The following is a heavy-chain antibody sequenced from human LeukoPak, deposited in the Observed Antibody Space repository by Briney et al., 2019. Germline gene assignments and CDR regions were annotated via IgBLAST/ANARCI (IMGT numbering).Heavy chain of an antibody. Sequence: SVKVSCKASGGTFSSYAISWVRQAPGQGLEWMGRIIPILGIANYAQKFQGRVTITADKSTSTAYMELSSLRSEDTAVYYCARDHPTVAGPYGMDVWGQGTTVTVSS. CDR3: ARDHPTVAGPYGMDV. J-gene: IGHJ6*02. D-gene: IGHD4-17*01. CDR1: GGTFSSYA. CDR2: IIPILGIA. V-gene: IGHV1-69*04.